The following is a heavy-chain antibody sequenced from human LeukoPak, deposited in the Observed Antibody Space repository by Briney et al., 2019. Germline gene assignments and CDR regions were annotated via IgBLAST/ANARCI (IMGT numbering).Heavy chain of an antibody. D-gene: IGHD3-22*01. V-gene: IGHV3-9*01. Sequence: SLKISCAASGFTFYDYAMHWVRQAPGKGLEWVSGISWNSGSIAYAESVKGRFTISRDNAKNSLYLQINSLRPEDTALYYCARGSYYYDSSGYYYLSDYYYMDVWGKGTTVTVSS. CDR3: ARGSYYYDSSGYYYLSDYYYMDV. CDR2: ISWNSGSI. J-gene: IGHJ6*03. CDR1: GFTFYDYA.